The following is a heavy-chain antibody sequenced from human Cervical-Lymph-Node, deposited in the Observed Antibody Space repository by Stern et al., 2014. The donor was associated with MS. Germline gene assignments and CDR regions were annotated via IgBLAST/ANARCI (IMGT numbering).Heavy chain of an antibody. CDR3: ARGASSAAWYKHGVDV. Sequence: QVQLVKSGAEVQQPGSSVRVSCKASGDTSYTDAVHWVRQAPGQGLEWMGGIIPVFGTPVDAERFKGRVSIAADESATTNYMELSSLTSDDTAVYYCARGASSAAWYKHGVDVWGQGTTVTVSS. V-gene: IGHV1-69*01. D-gene: IGHD1-14*01. J-gene: IGHJ6*02. CDR2: IIPVFGTP. CDR1: GDTSYTDA.